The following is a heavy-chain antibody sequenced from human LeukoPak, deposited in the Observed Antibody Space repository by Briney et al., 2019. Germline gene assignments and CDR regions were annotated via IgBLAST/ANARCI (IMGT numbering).Heavy chain of an antibody. Sequence: GASVKVSCKASGYTFSSHDIYWVRQAPGQGLEWMGWMNLNSGDTYYAQNFQGGFSITSDTSKSTTYMDLASLAPEDTAVYYCARVPVPAPRRGLYFDYWGQGTLITVSS. V-gene: IGHV1-8*01. CDR3: ARVPVPAPRRGLYFDY. J-gene: IGHJ4*02. D-gene: IGHD2-2*01. CDR2: MNLNSGDT. CDR1: GYTFSSHD.